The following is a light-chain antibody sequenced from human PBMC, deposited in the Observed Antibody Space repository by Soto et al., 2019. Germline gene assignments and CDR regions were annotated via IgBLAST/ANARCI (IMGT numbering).Light chain of an antibody. CDR2: GAS. CDR3: QQYNRSPFT. Sequence: EIVLTQSPVTLSLSPGERATLSCRASQRITNNFLAWFQQKAGLATRLLIYGASTSAIGVPDRFSGGESGTNFVHTTSRQKPEDFTVNYFQQYNRSPFTYVQGTKHQIK. J-gene: IGKJ2*01. V-gene: IGKV3-20*01. CDR1: QRITNNF.